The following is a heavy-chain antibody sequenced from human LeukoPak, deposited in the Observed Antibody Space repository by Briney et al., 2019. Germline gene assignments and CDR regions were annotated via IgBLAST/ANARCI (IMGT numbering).Heavy chain of an antibody. CDR1: GGSFSGYY. J-gene: IGHJ4*01. CDR2: INHSGST. CDR3: ARAGYSSSWGFDY. V-gene: IGHV4-34*01. Sequence: SETLSLTCAVYGGSFSGYYWSWILQPPGKGLEWIGEINHSGSTNYNPSLKSRVTISADTSKNQFSLKLSSVIAADTAVYYCARAGYSSSWGFDYWGHGTLVTVSS. D-gene: IGHD6-13*01.